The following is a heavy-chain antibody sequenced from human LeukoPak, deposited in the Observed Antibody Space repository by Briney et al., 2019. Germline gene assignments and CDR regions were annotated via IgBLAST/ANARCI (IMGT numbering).Heavy chain of an antibody. V-gene: IGHV1-2*02. J-gene: IGHJ1*01. CDR1: GYTFTGYY. D-gene: IGHD3-22*01. Sequence: ASVKVSCKASGYTFTGYYMHWVRQAPGQGLEWMGWITPNSGGTNYAQTFPGRVTMTRDTSISTAYMELSRLRSDDTAVYYCARDGVGYYDSSGYYYFQHWGQGTLVTVSS. CDR3: ARDGVGYYDSSGYYYFQH. CDR2: ITPNSGGT.